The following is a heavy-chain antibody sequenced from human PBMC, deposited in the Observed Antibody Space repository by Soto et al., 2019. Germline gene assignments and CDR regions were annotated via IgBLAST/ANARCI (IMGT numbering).Heavy chain of an antibody. CDR2: INPNSGGT. J-gene: IGHJ6*03. V-gene: IGHV1-2*04. D-gene: IGHD1-1*01. Sequence: GASVKVSCKASGYTFTGYYMHWVRQAPGQGFEWMGWINPNSGGTNYAQKFQGWVTMTRDTSISTAYMELSRLRSDDTAVYYCARSIAEVGTRLDYYYYMDVWDKGTTVTVSS. CDR1: GYTFTGYY. CDR3: ARSIAEVGTRLDYYYYMDV.